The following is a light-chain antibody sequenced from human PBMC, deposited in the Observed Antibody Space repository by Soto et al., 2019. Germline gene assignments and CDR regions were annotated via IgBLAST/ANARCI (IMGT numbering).Light chain of an antibody. V-gene: IGKV3-20*01. J-gene: IGKJ1*01. CDR2: DAS. CDR1: LSVSDY. Sequence: EIVLTRSPATLSLSPVEIATPSVMASLSVSDYLAWYQQKPGQAPRLLIYDASNRATGVPDRFSGSGSGTDFTLTISRLEPEDFAMYYCLHHGSSLWKFGQGTKVDIK. CDR3: LHHGSSLWK.